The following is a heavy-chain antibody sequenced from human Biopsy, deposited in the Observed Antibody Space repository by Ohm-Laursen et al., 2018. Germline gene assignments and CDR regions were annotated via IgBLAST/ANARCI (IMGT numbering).Heavy chain of an antibody. J-gene: IGHJ3*01. Sequence: SLRLSCAASGFTFSDHNMHWVRQAPGKGLEWVAFIWSSATYKAYADSVKGRFTVSRVNSKNTVHLQMNSLSADDTAIYSCVKDGGQTAPYSFDVWGQGTMVTVSS. CDR2: IWSSATYK. CDR3: VKDGGQTAPYSFDV. CDR1: GFTFSDHN. V-gene: IGHV3-33*06. D-gene: IGHD3-16*01.